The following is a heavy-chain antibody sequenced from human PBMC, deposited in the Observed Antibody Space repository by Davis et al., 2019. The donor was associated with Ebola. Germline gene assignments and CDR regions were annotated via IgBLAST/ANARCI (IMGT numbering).Heavy chain of an antibody. CDR2: ISSSGSTI. D-gene: IGHD5-18*01. CDR3: ARDRGRQLWFGY. V-gene: IGHV3-11*04. Sequence: LSLTCAVYGGSFSGYYWSWIRQPPGKGLEWVSYISSSGSTIYYADSVKGRFTLSRDNAKNSLYLQMNSLRAEDTAVYYCARDRGRQLWFGYWGQGTLVTVSS. J-gene: IGHJ4*02. CDR1: GGSFSGYY.